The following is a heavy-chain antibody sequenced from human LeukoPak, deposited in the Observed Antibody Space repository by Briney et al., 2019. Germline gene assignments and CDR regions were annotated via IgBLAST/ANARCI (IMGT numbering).Heavy chain of an antibody. CDR2: ISYSGTT. CDR3: ARGRYDYYDSSGYYTLAFWFDP. Sequence: SETLSLTCTVSGGSISSYYWSWIRQPPGKRLEWIGYISYSGTTNYNPSLKSRVTISVDTSKNQFSLKLSSVTAADTAVYYCARGRYDYYDSSGYYTLAFWFDPWGQGTLVTVSS. V-gene: IGHV4-59*12. CDR1: GGSISSYY. D-gene: IGHD3-22*01. J-gene: IGHJ5*02.